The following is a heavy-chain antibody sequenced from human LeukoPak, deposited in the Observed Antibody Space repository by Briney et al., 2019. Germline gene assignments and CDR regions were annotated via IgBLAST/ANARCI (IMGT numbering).Heavy chain of an antibody. V-gene: IGHV4-4*02. CDR2: IYHSGST. Sequence: PSETLSLTCAVSGGSISSSNWWSWVRQPPGKGLEWIGEIYHSGSTNYNPSLKSRVTISVDKSKNQFSLKLSSVTAADTAVYYCAAGRDGYNYDFNYWGQGTLVTVSS. CDR1: GGSISSSNW. CDR3: AAGRDGYNYDFNY. J-gene: IGHJ4*02. D-gene: IGHD5-24*01.